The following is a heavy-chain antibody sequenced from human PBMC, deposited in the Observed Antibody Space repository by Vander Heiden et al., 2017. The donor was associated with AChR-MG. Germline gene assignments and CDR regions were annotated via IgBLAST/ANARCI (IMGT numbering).Heavy chain of an antibody. CDR1: GATVSRYA. J-gene: IGHJ6*02. CDR2: IIPIFGTA. D-gene: IGHD3-9*01. Sequence: GQSGAEVKKPGSSVKVSCTASGATVSRYAISRVRQAPGQGLAWMGGIIPIFGTANYAQKFQGRVTITADESTSTAYMELSSLRSEDTAVYYCARDVLRYLGGGMDVWGQGTTVTVSS. V-gene: IGHV1-69*01. CDR3: ARDVLRYLGGGMDV.